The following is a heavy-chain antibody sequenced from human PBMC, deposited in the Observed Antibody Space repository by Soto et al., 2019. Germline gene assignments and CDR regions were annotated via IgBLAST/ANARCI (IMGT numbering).Heavy chain of an antibody. D-gene: IGHD5-12*01. V-gene: IGHV1-69*04. CDR3: ARDSPIGSTYSGYDAIDS. CDR2: TIPLLNVA. Sequence: SVKVSCKASGGTFSTSTFTWVRQAPGQGLEWMGRTIPLLNVADYAQDFQGRVTITADKSTSTAYMELTSLTSKDTAVYYFARDSPIGSTYSGYDAIDSWGQGTLVTVSS. CDR1: GGTFSTST. J-gene: IGHJ4*02.